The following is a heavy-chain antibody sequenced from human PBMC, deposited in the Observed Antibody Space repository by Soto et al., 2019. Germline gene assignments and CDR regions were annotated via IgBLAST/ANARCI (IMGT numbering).Heavy chain of an antibody. CDR1: GFTISSYW. Sequence: PGGSLRLSCAASGFTISSYWIHWVRQAPGKGLAWVSRINGDGNSISYADSVKGRFTISRDNAENTLYLQLNSLRAEDTAVYYCAREGLLAFDLWGQGTMVTVSS. V-gene: IGHV3-74*01. J-gene: IGHJ3*01. CDR3: AREGLLAFDL. CDR2: INGDGNSI.